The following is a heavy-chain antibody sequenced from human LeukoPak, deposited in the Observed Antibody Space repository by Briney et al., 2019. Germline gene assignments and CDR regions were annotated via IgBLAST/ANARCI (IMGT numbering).Heavy chain of an antibody. CDR3: ARGGGGSAGYCTNGVCSGGSGYFDY. CDR2: INPSGGST. Sequence: ASVKVSCKASGYTFTSYYMHWVRQAPGQGLEWMGIINPSGGSTSYAQKFQGRVTMTRDMSTSTVYMELSSLRSEDTAVYYCARGGGGSAGYCTNGVCSGGSGYFDYWGQGTLVTVSS. J-gene: IGHJ4*02. CDR1: GYTFTSYY. D-gene: IGHD2-8*01. V-gene: IGHV1-46*01.